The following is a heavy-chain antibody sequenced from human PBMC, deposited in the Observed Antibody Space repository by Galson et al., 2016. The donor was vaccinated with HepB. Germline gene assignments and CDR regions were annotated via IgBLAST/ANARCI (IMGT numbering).Heavy chain of an antibody. CDR2: IIPILGIA. Sequence: SVKVSCKASGGTFSSYTISWVRQAPGQGLEWMGRIIPILGIANYAQKFQGRVTMTRDTSTSTVYMEVSSLRSEDTAVYYCARDPGDGYNLPYDYWGQGTLVTVSS. D-gene: IGHD5-24*01. CDR1: GGTFSSYT. V-gene: IGHV1-69*04. CDR3: ARDPGDGYNLPYDY. J-gene: IGHJ4*02.